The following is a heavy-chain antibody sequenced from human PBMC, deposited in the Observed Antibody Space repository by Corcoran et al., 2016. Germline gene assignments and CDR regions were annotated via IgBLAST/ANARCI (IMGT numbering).Heavy chain of an antibody. CDR2: INHSGST. CDR3: ARESGFRVTTYAFGYYYYGMDV. J-gene: IGHJ6*02. Sequence: QVQLQQWGAGLLKPSETLSLTCAVYGGSFSGYYWSWIRQPPGKGLEWIGEINHSGSTNYNPSLKSRVTISVDTSKNQFSLKLSSVTAADTAVYYCARESGFRVTTYAFGYYYYGMDVWGQGTTVTVSS. D-gene: IGHD4-17*01. CDR1: GGSFSGYY. V-gene: IGHV4-34*01.